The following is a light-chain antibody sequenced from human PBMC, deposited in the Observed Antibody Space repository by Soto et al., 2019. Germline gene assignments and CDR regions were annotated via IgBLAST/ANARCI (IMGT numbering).Light chain of an antibody. Sequence: QSVLTQPPSVSAAPGQKVTISCSGSSSNIGNNYLSWYQQLPGTAPKLLIYDNNNRPSGIPDRFSGSKSGTSATLGITGLQTGDEADYYCGTWDSSLTAVVFGGGTKVTVL. J-gene: IGLJ2*01. CDR1: SSNIGNNY. CDR3: GTWDSSLTAVV. CDR2: DNN. V-gene: IGLV1-51*01.